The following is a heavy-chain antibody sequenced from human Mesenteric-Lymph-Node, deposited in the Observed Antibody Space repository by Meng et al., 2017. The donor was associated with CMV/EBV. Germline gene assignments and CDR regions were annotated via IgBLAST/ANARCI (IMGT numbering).Heavy chain of an antibody. J-gene: IGHJ4*02. CDR1: GGSSSNYY. D-gene: IGHD2-15*01. CDR3: AIGRFCSGGSCYSEDY. Sequence: YGGSSSNYYWGWIRQPPGKGLKWIGEINHSTSPNYNPSLKTRVTISGDTSKNQFSLKLTSVTAADTAVYYCAIGRFCSGGSCYSEDYWGQGTLVTVSS. V-gene: IGHV4-34*01. CDR2: INHSTSP.